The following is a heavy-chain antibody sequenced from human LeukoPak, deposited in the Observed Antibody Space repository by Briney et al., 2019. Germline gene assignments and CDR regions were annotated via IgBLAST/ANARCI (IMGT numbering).Heavy chain of an antibody. Sequence: GASVKVSCKASGGTFSSYAISWVRQAPGQGLEWMGGIIPIFGAANYAQKFQGRVTITRNTSISTAYMELSSLRSEDTAVYYCARGRLGVAAAGTGWFDPWGQGTLVTVSS. V-gene: IGHV1-69*05. CDR1: GGTFSSYA. D-gene: IGHD6-13*01. CDR3: ARGRLGVAAAGTGWFDP. CDR2: IIPIFGAA. J-gene: IGHJ5*02.